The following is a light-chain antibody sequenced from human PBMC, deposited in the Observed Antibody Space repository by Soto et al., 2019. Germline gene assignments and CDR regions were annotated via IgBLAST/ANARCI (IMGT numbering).Light chain of an antibody. CDR3: QDVRSYPALT. J-gene: IGKJ4*01. Sequence: IQLTQSPPSLPASVGDRVTITCRASQGISSYLAWYQQKPGKAPKVLIYAASTLQSGVPSRFSGSGSGTDFTLTISSLQPEDFATYYGQDVRSYPALTFGGGTKVESK. CDR2: AAS. V-gene: IGKV1-9*01. CDR1: QGISSY.